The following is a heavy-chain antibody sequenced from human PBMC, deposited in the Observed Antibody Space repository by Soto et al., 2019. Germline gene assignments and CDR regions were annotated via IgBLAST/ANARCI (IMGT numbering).Heavy chain of an antibody. Sequence: QVQLVQSGAAVKKPGSSVKVSCKASGGTFSSYTISWVRQAPGHGLEWMGRIIPILGIANYDQKFQGRVTITADTATSTAYMELSSLSSEDTAVDYCECAVSTRAAYDYYMVVWGNGTTVTVSS. CDR3: ECAVSTRAAYDYYMVV. J-gene: IGHJ6*03. CDR1: GGTFSSYT. V-gene: IGHV1-69*02. D-gene: IGHD2-2*01. CDR2: IIPILGIA.